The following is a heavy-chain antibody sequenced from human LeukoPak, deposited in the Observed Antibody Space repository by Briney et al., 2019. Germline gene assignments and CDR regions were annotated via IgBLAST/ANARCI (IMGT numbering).Heavy chain of an antibody. CDR2: ISGSGGST. CDR1: GFTFSSYA. V-gene: IGHV3-23*01. D-gene: IGHD6-19*01. Sequence: GGSLRLSCAASGFTFSSYAMSWVRQAPGKGLEWVSAISGSGGSTYYADSVKGRFTISRDNSKNTLYLQMDSLRAEDTAVYYCAKDNQWLVQTFDYWGQGTLVTVSS. J-gene: IGHJ4*02. CDR3: AKDNQWLVQTFDY.